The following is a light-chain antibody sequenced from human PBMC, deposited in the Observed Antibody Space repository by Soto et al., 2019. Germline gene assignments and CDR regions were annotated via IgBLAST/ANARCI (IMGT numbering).Light chain of an antibody. Sequence: EIVMTQSLATLSVPSGETPTVLCRASESVSSNLAWYQQKPGQAPRLLIYGASTRASAIPARFSGSVSGTEFTLTISSLQSQDFSVYFGQQYETWPAIPFGQGTRLEIK. CDR1: ESVSSN. CDR2: GAS. CDR3: QQYETWPAIP. J-gene: IGKJ5*01. V-gene: IGKV3-15*01.